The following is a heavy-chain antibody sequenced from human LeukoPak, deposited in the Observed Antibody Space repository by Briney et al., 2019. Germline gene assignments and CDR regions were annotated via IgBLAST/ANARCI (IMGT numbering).Heavy chain of an antibody. Sequence: ASVKVSCMASGYTFTSYGISWVRQAPGQGLEWMGWISAYNGNTNYAQKLQGRVTMTTDTSTSTAYMKLRSLRSDDTAGYYCARDSGKNWFDPWGQGTLVTVSS. CDR1: GYTFTSYG. CDR2: ISAYNGNT. CDR3: ARDSGKNWFDP. J-gene: IGHJ5*02. V-gene: IGHV1-18*01.